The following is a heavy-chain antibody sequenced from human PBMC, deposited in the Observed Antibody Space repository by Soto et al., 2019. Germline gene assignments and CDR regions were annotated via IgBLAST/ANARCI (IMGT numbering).Heavy chain of an antibody. J-gene: IGHJ5*01. CDR1: GFTFSSYA. CDR2: INSNGLTT. Sequence: VGSLRLSCSGSGFTFSSYAMHWVRQAPGKGLEYASAINSNGLTTYYADSVKGRFTISRDNSKKTLYLQMTSLRVEDTAVYYCVKGKIGSSGLLDWFDPWGQGTVVTVS. CDR3: VKGKIGSSGLLDWFDP. V-gene: IGHV3-64D*06. D-gene: IGHD3-10*01.